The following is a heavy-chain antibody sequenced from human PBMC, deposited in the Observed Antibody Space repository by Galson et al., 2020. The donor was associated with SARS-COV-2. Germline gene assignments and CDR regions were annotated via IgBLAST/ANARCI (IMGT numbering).Heavy chain of an antibody. D-gene: IGHD6-13*01. CDR3: ARPPCSTWYLAFNI. J-gene: IGHJ3*02. Sequence: GESMKISCTASGNSFSSYRLGWVHPMPGKRLEWMGINSPGDSDTSYRPSFQSQVTITADKSISTDYLQWSSLNAADTAMYYCARPPCSTWYLAFNIWGQGTMVTVSS. CDR2: NSPGDSDT. CDR1: GNSFSSYR. V-gene: IGHV5-51*07.